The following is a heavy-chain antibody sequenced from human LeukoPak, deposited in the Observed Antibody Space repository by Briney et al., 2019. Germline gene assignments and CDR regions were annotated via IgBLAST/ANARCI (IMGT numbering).Heavy chain of an antibody. D-gene: IGHD5-18*01. CDR1: GVSFSSNG. Sequence: GGSLRLSCAASGVSFSSNGMNWVRQAPGKGLEWVSYICDTGGTIYNAASVKGGSTFSGATTNNSPYMQRNSLSAEATAVYYCAKLSDTAMVNYFDYWGQGTLGSVSS. CDR2: ICDTGGTI. J-gene: IGHJ4*02. V-gene: IGHV3-48*03. CDR3: AKLSDTAMVNYFDY.